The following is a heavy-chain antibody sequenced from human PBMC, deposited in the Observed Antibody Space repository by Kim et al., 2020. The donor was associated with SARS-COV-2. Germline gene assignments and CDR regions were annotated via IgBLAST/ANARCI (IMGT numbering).Heavy chain of an antibody. CDR1: GYTFTSYG. D-gene: IGHD3-22*01. V-gene: IGHV1-18*04. CDR2: ISAYNGNT. J-gene: IGHJ4*02. Sequence: ASVKVSCKASGYTFTSYGISWVRQAPGQGLEWMGWISAYNGNTNYAQKLQGRVTMTTDTSTSTAYMELRSLRSDDTAVYYCARDVVYYDSSGPNDYWGQGTLVTVSS. CDR3: ARDVVYYDSSGPNDY.